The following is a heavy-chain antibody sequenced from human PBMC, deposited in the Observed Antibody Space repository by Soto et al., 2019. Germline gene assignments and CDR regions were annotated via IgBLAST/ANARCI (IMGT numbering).Heavy chain of an antibody. CDR3: AKDTAEMITFGGVSDY. V-gene: IGHV3-23*01. J-gene: IGHJ4*02. D-gene: IGHD3-16*01. CDR2: ISGSGGST. Sequence: EVQLLESGGGLVQPGGSLRLSCAASGFTFSSYAMSWVRQAPGKGLEWVSAISGSGGSTYYADSVKGRFTISRDNSQNTLYLQMNSLRAEDTAVYYCAKDTAEMITFGGVSDYWGQGTLVTVSS. CDR1: GFTFSSYA.